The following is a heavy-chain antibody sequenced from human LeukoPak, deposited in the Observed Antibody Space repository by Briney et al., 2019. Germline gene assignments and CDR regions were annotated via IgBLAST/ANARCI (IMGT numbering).Heavy chain of an antibody. D-gene: IGHD5-24*01. Sequence: PGGSLRLSCAASGFTFSSYSMNWVRQAPGKGLEWVAVISYDGSNKYYADSVKGRFTISRDNSKNTLYLQMNSLRAEDTAVYYCAKDCRDDKTHQGCTFDYWGQGTLVTVSS. V-gene: IGHV3-30*18. J-gene: IGHJ4*02. CDR1: GFTFSSYS. CDR2: ISYDGSNK. CDR3: AKDCRDDKTHQGCTFDY.